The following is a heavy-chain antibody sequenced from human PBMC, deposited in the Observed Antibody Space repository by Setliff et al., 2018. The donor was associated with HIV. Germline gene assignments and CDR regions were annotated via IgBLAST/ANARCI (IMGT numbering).Heavy chain of an antibody. CDR1: GGTFGKYS. D-gene: IGHD3-22*01. V-gene: IGHV1-69*13. CDR3: ARDDHYYDMGSILSDWYFDL. Sequence: SVKVSCKASGGTFGKYSISWVRQAPGQGLEWMGGIIPIFGSTTRAQKFYDRVSITADESTDTAVMELSSLRSEDTAVYYCARDDHYYDMGSILSDWYFDLWGSGIQVTVSS. CDR2: IIPIFGST. J-gene: IGHJ2*01.